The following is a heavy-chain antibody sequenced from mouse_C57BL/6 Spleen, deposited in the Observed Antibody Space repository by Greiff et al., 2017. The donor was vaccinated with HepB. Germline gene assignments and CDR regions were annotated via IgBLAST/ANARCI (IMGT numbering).Heavy chain of an antibody. D-gene: IGHD2-3*01. V-gene: IGHV3-6*01. CDR1: GYSITSGYY. Sequence: EVQLQQSGPGLVKPSQSLSLTCSVTGYSITSGYYWNWIRQFPGNKLEWMGYISYDGSNNYNPSLKNRISITRDTSKNQFFLKLNSVTTEDTATYYCARGPVYDSLTMDYWGQGTSVTVSS. CDR2: ISYDGSN. CDR3: ARGPVYDSLTMDY. J-gene: IGHJ4*01.